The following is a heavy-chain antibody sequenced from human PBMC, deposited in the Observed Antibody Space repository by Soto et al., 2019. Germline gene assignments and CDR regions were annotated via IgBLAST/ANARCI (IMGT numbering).Heavy chain of an antibody. CDR2: IHNTGNT. V-gene: IGHV4-61*08. Sequence: QVQLQESGPGLVKPSETLSLTCTVSGGSVTSGAYYWTWIRRPPGKGLEWIGHIHNTGNTNYNPSLKSRVTISRDTSKNQFSLRLSSVTAADTAVYYCAICSFPTWFDPWGQGTLVTVSS. CDR1: GGSVTSGAYY. J-gene: IGHJ5*02. CDR3: AICSFPTWFDP. D-gene: IGHD3-10*02.